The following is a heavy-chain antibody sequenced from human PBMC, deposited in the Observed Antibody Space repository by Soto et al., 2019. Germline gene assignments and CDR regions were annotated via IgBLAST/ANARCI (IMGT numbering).Heavy chain of an antibody. CDR1: GFPFSDYY. V-gene: IGHV3-11*06. D-gene: IGHD2-21*01. CDR3: TRGGGGGLFEH. CDR2: ISPKSTYR. J-gene: IGHJ4*02. Sequence: GAPRLAGASSGFPFSDYYMSWILQAPGKGLEWLSHISPKSTYRNYADSVKGRFTISRDNTKSSLFLQMNSLGVEDTAVYYCTRGGGGGLFEHWGQGVLVTVPS.